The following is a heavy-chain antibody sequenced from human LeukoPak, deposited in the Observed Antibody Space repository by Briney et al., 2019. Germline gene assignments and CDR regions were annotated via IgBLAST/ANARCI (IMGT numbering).Heavy chain of an antibody. CDR3: ARRYSSNWFDP. Sequence: SETLSLTCTVSGGSISSYYWSWIRQPPGKGLEWIGYIYYSGSTNYNPSLKSRVTISVDMSKNQFSLKLSSVTAADTAVYYCARRYSSNWFDPWGQGTLVTVSS. D-gene: IGHD5-18*01. CDR2: IYYSGST. J-gene: IGHJ5*02. V-gene: IGHV4-59*08. CDR1: GGSISSYY.